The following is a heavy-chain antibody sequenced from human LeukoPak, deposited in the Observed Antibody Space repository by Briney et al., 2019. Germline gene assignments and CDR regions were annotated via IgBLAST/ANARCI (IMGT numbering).Heavy chain of an antibody. CDR2: IYPGNSDT. CDR1: GYSFTSYW. D-gene: IGHD7-27*01. J-gene: IGHJ6*02. Sequence: GESLKISCKTSGYSFTSYWIHWVRQTPGKEPEWMGRIYPGNSDTRYSPSFQGRVTISADSSSSTAYLQWSSLKASDTAMYYCAKTGEGLLRYGMDVWGQGTTVTVSS. V-gene: IGHV5-78*01. CDR3: AKTGEGLLRYGMDV.